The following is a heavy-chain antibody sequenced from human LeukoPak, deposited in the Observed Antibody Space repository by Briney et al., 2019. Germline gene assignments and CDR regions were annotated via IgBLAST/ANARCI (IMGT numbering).Heavy chain of an antibody. CDR2: ISSSSSYI. D-gene: IGHD6-19*01. V-gene: IGHV3-21*01. CDR3: AREFTGGWYKDFDY. J-gene: IGHJ4*02. Sequence: PGGSLRLSCAASGGTFSGYSMNWVRQAPGKGLEWVSSISSSSSYIYYADSVKGRFTISRDNAKNSLYLQMNSLRAEDTAVYYCAREFTGGWYKDFDYWGQGTLVAVSS. CDR1: GGTFSGYS.